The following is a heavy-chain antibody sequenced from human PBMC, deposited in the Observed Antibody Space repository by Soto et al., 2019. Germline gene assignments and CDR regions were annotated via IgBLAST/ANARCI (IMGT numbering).Heavy chain of an antibody. CDR3: ARDETYCGGDCYHWYFDL. D-gene: IGHD2-21*02. CDR1: GYTFTGYA. Sequence: ASVKVSCKASGYTFTGYAMHWVRQAPGQRLEWMGWINAGNGNTKYSQKFQGRVTITRDTSASTAYMELSSLRSEDTAVYYCARDETYCGGDCYHWYFDLWGRGTLVTVSS. V-gene: IGHV1-3*01. CDR2: INAGNGNT. J-gene: IGHJ2*01.